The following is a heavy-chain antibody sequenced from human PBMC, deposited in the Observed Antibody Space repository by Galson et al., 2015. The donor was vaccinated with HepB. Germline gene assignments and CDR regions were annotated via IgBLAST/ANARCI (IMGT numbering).Heavy chain of an antibody. J-gene: IGHJ4*02. D-gene: IGHD4-17*01. CDR2: ISSSTTYI. CDR1: GFTFSDYY. V-gene: IGHV3-11*06. Sequence: SLRLSCAASGFTFSDYYMSWIRQAPGKGLEWISYISSSTTYINYADSVKGRFTISRDNAKNSLYLQMNSLRAEDAAVYDCARVADVDYGDHSHFDYWGQGTLVTVSS. CDR3: ARVADVDYGDHSHFDY.